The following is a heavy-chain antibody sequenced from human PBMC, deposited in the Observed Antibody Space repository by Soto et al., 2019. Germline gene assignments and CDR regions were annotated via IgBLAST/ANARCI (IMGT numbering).Heavy chain of an antibody. Sequence: QVQLVQSGAEVQKPGASVKISCEGSGYNFNNYAMHWVRQAPGQSPEWVGWINTGNGNRRYSEKFQDRVTISRDTSASTVYMELTNLRSEDTAVCYCARALRYVEGLLGGMVYWGQGTLVTVSS. CDR1: GYNFNNYA. CDR3: ARALRYVEGLLGGMVY. CDR2: INTGNGNR. V-gene: IGHV1-3*04. J-gene: IGHJ4*02. D-gene: IGHD3-3*01.